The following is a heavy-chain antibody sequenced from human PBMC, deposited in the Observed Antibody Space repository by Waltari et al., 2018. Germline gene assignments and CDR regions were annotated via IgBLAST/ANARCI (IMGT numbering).Heavy chain of an antibody. CDR1: GGSMSSHH. D-gene: IGHD6-19*01. V-gene: IGHV4-59*11. Sequence: QVQLQESGPGLVKPSETLSLPCTVTGGSMSSHHWSWIRQPPGKGLEWSGFAFHSGSADYNPPLKSRVTISVDTSNHQFSLKLSSMTSADTAIYYCASSSGWYYWYDYWGQGTLVTVSA. J-gene: IGHJ4*02. CDR3: ASSSGWYYWYDY. CDR2: AFHSGSA.